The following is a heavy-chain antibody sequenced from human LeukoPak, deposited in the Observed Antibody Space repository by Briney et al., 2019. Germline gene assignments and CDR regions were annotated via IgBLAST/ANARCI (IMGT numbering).Heavy chain of an antibody. V-gene: IGHV1-46*01. CDR1: GYTFTSHY. Sequence: ASVKVSCKASGYTFTSHYMHWVRQAPEQGLEWMGIISPSGGSTGYAQKFQGRVTMTRDMSTRTDYMELSSLRYEDTAVYYCARGSYPGWYNGEFDYWGQGTLVPVSS. D-gene: IGHD6-19*01. J-gene: IGHJ4*02. CDR3: ARGSYPGWYNGEFDY. CDR2: ISPSGGST.